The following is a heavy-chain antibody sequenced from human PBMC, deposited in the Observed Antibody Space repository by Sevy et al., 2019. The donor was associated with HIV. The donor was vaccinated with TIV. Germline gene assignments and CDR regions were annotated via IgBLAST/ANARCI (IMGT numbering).Heavy chain of an antibody. D-gene: IGHD3-16*01. CDR2: IKGDGGDK. Sequence: GGSLRLSCAASGFSFSANWMNWVRQAPGKGLEWVANIKGDGGDKHSVDSVEGRFTISRDNAKNVLYLQMNSLRVEDTAVYYCAHETFGRFESWGQGTLVTVSS. CDR3: AHETFGRFES. CDR1: GFSFSANW. J-gene: IGHJ4*02. V-gene: IGHV3-7*01.